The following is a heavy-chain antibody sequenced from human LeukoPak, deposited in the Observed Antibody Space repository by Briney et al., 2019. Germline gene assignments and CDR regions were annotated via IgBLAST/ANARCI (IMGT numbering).Heavy chain of an antibody. J-gene: IGHJ4*02. D-gene: IGHD3-3*01. CDR3: ARGYYHFWSNYWFPLDY. V-gene: IGHV7-4-1*02. Sequence: ASVKVSCKASGYTFTSYAINWVRQAPGQGLEWMGWINTNTGNPTYAQGFTGRFVFSLDTSVSTAYLQISSLKAEDTAVYYCARGYYHFWSNYWFPLDYWGQGALVTVTS. CDR1: GYTFTSYA. CDR2: INTNTGNP.